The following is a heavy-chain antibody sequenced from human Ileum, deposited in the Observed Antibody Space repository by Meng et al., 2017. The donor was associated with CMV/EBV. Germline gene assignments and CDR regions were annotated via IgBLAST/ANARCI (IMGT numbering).Heavy chain of an antibody. CDR3: AREGPTDWGRALDY. V-gene: IGHV4-4*07. CDR1: GGSMSSYY. J-gene: IGHJ4*02. CDR2: IYTSGSS. Sequence: QVGLQEAGPGLVKPSETLSLTCTVSGGSMSSYYWSWIRQPAGKGLEWIGRIYTSGSSNYNSSLKSRVTMSVDTSKNQFSMKLNSVTAADTAVYYCAREGPTDWGRALDYWGQGTLVTASS. D-gene: IGHD7-27*01.